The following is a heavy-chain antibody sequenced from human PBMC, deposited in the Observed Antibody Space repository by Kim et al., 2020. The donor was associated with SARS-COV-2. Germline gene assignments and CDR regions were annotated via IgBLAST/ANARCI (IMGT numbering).Heavy chain of an antibody. J-gene: IGHJ6*02. Sequence: ASVKVSCKASGYIFSPYAINWVRQAPGQGLEWMGWINTNTGNPTYAQGFTGRFVFSLDTSVSTAYLQISSLKAEDTAVYYCGREIVVRGSHYYGMDVWGQGTMVTVSS. D-gene: IGHD3-10*01. CDR2: INTNTGNP. CDR3: GREIVVRGSHYYGMDV. CDR1: GYIFSPYA. V-gene: IGHV7-4-1*02.